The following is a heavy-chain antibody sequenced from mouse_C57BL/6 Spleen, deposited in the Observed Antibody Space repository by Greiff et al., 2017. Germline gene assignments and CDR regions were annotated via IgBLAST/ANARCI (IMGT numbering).Heavy chain of an antibody. J-gene: IGHJ1*03. V-gene: IGHV5-16*01. CDR1: GFTFSDYY. CDR3: ARETVLHWYFDV. CDR2: INYDGSST. Sequence: EVKLMESEGGLVQPGSSMKLSCTASGFTFSDYYMAWVRQVPEKGLEWVANINYDGSSTYYLDSLKSRFIISRDNAKNILYLQMSSLKSEDTATYYCARETVLHWYFDVWGTGTTVTVSS.